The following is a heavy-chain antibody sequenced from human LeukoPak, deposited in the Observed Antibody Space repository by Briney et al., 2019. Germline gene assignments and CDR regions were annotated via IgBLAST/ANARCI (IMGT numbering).Heavy chain of an antibody. CDR3: AKGTTVTNWFDP. V-gene: IGHV3-23*01. Sequence: GGSLRLSCAASGFTFSSYGMRWVRQAPGKGLEWVSAISGSGGSTYYAASVKGRFTISRDNSKNTLYLQMNSLRAEDTAVYDCAKGTTVTNWFDPWGQGTLVTVSS. D-gene: IGHD4-17*01. CDR2: ISGSGGST. J-gene: IGHJ5*02. CDR1: GFTFSSYG.